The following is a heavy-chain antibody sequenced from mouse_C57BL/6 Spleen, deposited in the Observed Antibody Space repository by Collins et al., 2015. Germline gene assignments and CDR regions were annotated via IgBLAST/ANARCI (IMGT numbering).Heavy chain of an antibody. CDR3: ARGLLRHYAMDY. J-gene: IGHJ4*01. D-gene: IGHD2-3*01. CDR1: GYTFTSYW. Sequence: QVQLQQPGAEPVRPGSSVKLSCKASGYTFTSYWMDWVKQRPGQGLEWIGNIYPSDSETHYNQKFKDKATLTVDKSSSTAYMQLSSLTSEDSAVYYCARGLLRHYAMDYWGQGTSVTVSS. CDR2: IYPSDSET. V-gene: IGHV1-61*01.